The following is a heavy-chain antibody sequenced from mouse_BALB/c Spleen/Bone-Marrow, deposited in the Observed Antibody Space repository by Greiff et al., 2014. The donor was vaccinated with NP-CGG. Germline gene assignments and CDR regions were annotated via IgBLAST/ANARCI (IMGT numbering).Heavy chain of an antibody. J-gene: IGHJ2*01. CDR1: GCTFTDYT. CDR2: VNPNSGGT. Sequence: EVKLMESGPELVKPGASVKISCKTSGCTFTDYTLHWVKQSHGKSLEWIGGVNPNSGGTSYNQKFKGKATLNLDKSSTTAYMELRSLTSDDSAVYYCARARHYDFWGQGTTLTVSS. V-gene: IGHV1-18*01. CDR3: ARARHYDF.